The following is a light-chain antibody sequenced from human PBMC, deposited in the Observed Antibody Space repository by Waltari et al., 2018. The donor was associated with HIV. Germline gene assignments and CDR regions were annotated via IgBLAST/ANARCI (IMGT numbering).Light chain of an antibody. CDR1: QSVSSSY. CDR2: GAS. V-gene: IGKV3-20*01. J-gene: IGKJ2*01. CDR3: QQFGSSPYT. Sequence: EHVLTQSPGTLSLSPGERATLSCRASQSVSSSYLVWYQQKPGQAPRLLIYGASSRATGIPDRFSGSGSGTDFTLTIRRLEPEDFAVYYCQQFGSSPYTFGQGTKLEIK.